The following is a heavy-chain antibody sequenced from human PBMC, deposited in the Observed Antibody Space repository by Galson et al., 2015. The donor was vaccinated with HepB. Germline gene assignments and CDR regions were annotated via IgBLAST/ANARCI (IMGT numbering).Heavy chain of an antibody. V-gene: IGHV5-51*01. CDR2: MSPGDSDT. J-gene: IGHJ4*02. D-gene: IGHD3-9*01. CDR1: GYSFTSYW. CDR3: ARQGGDHYDILTGYY. Sequence: QSGAEVKKPGESLKISCKGSGYSFTSYWIGWVRQMPGKGLEWMGIMSPGDSDTRYSPSFQGQVTISADKSISTAYLQWSSLKASDTAMYYCARQGGDHYDILTGYYWGQGTLVTVSS.